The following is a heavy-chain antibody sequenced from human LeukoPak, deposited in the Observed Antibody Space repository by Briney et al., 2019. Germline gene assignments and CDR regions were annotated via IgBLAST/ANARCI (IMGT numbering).Heavy chain of an antibody. CDR1: GYSFTNYW. J-gene: IGHJ4*02. Sequence: GESLKISCKGSGYSFTNYWIGWVRQMPGKGLEWMGIIYPDDSDTRCSPSFEGQVSISADKSISTGYLQWSSLKASDTAMYYCARGFGEFGFDYWGQGTLVTVSS. V-gene: IGHV5-51*01. CDR2: IYPDDSDT. D-gene: IGHD3-10*01. CDR3: ARGFGEFGFDY.